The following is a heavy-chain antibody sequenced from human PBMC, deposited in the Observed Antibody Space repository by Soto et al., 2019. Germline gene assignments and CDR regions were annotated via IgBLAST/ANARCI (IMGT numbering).Heavy chain of an antibody. J-gene: IGHJ3*02. CDR1: AYTFTSYA. CDR3: ARAHPLRYFDWLLRGDAFDI. V-gene: IGHV1-3*01. D-gene: IGHD3-9*01. Sequence: ASVKVSCKASAYTFTSYAIHWVRQAPGQRLEWMGWINAGNGNTKYSQKFQSRVTITRDTSASTAYMELSSLRSEDTAVYYCARAHPLRYFDWLLRGDAFDIWGQGTMVTVSS. CDR2: INAGNGNT.